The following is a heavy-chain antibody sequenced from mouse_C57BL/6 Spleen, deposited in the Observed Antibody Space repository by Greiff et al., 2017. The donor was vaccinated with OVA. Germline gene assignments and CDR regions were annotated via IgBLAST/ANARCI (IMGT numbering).Heavy chain of an antibody. CDR3: ARSLPFYAMDY. D-gene: IGHD2-10*01. Sequence: QVQLQQSGPELVKPGASVKISCKASGYASSSSWMNWVKQRPGKGLEWIGRIYPGDGDTNYNGKFKGKATLTADKSSSTAYMQLSSLTSEDSAVYFCARSLPFYAMDYWGQGTTLTVSS. CDR1: GYASSSSW. J-gene: IGHJ2*01. V-gene: IGHV1-82*01. CDR2: IYPGDGDT.